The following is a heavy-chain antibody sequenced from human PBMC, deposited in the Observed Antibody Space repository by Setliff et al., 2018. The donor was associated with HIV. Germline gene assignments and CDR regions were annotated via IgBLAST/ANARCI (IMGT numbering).Heavy chain of an antibody. Sequence: GGSLRLSCAASGFTFSSYSMNWVRQVPGKGLEWVSSISSSSSYIYYADSVKGRFTISRDNAKDSLYLQMNSLRAEDTAVYYCASFPTITASQDVFDIWGHGTMVTVSS. J-gene: IGHJ3*02. D-gene: IGHD4-4*01. CDR3: ASFPTITASQDVFDI. CDR2: ISSSSSYI. CDR1: GFTFSSYS. V-gene: IGHV3-21*06.